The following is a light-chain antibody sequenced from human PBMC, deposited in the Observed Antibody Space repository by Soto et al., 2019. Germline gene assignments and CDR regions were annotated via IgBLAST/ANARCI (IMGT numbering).Light chain of an antibody. V-gene: IGLV2-11*01. J-gene: IGLJ2*01. CDR3: CAFAGNYIFV. Sequence: QSVLTQPRSVSGSPGQSVTISCTGTSSDVGGYKYVSWYQHYPGKAPKLMIYDVTERPSGVPDRFSGSKSGNTASLTISGLQAEDEADYYCCAFAGNYIFVFGGGTKLTVL. CDR1: SSDVGGYKY. CDR2: DVT.